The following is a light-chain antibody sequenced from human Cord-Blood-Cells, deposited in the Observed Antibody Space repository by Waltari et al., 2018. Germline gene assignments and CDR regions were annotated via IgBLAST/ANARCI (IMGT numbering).Light chain of an antibody. Sequence: DIQMTQSPSSLSASVGDRVTLTCQASQDISNYVNCYQQKPGKAPKLLIYDASNLETRVPSRFSGSGSGTDLPFTISSLQHEVIATYYCHLYDNLAVSIGSGTKVDIK. J-gene: IGKJ3*01. CDR2: DAS. CDR1: QDISNY. CDR3: HLYDNLAVS. V-gene: IGKV1-33*01.